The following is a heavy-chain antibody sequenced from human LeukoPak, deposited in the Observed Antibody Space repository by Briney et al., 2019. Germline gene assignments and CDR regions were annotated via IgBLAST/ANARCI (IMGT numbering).Heavy chain of an antibody. J-gene: IGHJ4*02. Sequence: PSETLSLTCAVYGGSFSGYYWSWIRQPPGKGLEWIGEINHSGSTNYNPSLKSRVTISVDTSKNQFSLKLSSVTAADTAVYYCATPIYTMVRGVRYFDYWGQGTLVTVSS. CDR1: GGSFSGYY. CDR3: ATPIYTMVRGVRYFDY. CDR2: INHSGST. D-gene: IGHD3-10*01. V-gene: IGHV4-34*01.